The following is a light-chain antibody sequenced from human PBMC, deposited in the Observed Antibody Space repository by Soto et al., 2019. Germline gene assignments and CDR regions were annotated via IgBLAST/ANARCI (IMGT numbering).Light chain of an antibody. J-gene: IGLJ1*01. V-gene: IGLV2-8*01. CDR3: SSYVGSNTYV. CDR2: EVS. CDR1: SSDVGNYNY. Sequence: QAVVTQPPSASGSPGQSVTISCTGTSSDVGNYNYVSWYQQHPGKAPKLMIYEVSKRPSGVPDRFSGSKSGNTASLTVSGLQVEDEADYYCSSYVGSNTYVFGTGTKVTVL.